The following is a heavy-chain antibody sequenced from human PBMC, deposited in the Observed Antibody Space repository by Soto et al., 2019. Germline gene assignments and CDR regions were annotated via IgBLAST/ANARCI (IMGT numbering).Heavy chain of an antibody. CDR1: GFTFSTYI. J-gene: IGHJ4*02. CDR3: ARGGYCSSTSGPLLPFDY. V-gene: IGHV3-21*01. D-gene: IGHD2-2*01. Sequence: EVQLVESGGGLVKPGGSLRLSCAASGFTFSTYIMNWVRQAPGKGLEWVSSISSSSTYIYYADSVKGRFTISRDNAKNSLYLQMNSLRAEDTAVYYCARGGYCSSTSGPLLPFDYWGQGTLVTVSS. CDR2: ISSSSTYI.